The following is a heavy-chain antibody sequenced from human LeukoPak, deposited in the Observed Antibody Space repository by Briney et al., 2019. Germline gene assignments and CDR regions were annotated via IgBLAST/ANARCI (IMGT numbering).Heavy chain of an antibody. CDR3: AKHGYCSGISCFFDF. V-gene: IGHV3-23*01. J-gene: IGHJ4*02. D-gene: IGHD2-2*03. CDR1: GDSMITYY. Sequence: ETLSLTCTVSGDSMITYYWSWVRQAPGKGLEWVSGISGSGPYTFYTDSVKGRFTISRDSSKNTLYLQMNSLRAEDTALYYCAKHGYCSGISCFFDFWGQGTLVNGAS. CDR2: ISGSGPYT.